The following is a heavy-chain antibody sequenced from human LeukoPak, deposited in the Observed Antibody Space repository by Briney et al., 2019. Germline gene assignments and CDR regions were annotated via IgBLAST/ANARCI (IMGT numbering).Heavy chain of an antibody. D-gene: IGHD2-2*03. V-gene: IGHV4-39*01. CDR2: IYYSGST. CDR1: GGSISSSSYY. Sequence: SETLSLTCTVSGGSISSSSYYWGWIRQPPGKGLEWIGSIYYSGSTYYNPSLKSRVTISVDTSENQFSLKLSSVTAADTAVYYCARTKTGYCSSTSCSGFDPWGQGTLVTVSS. J-gene: IGHJ5*02. CDR3: ARTKTGYCSSTSCSGFDP.